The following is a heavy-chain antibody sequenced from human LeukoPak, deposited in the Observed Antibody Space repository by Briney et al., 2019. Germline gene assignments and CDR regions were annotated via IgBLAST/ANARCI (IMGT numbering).Heavy chain of an antibody. D-gene: IGHD6-13*01. CDR2: IKEDGSIK. V-gene: IGHV3-7*01. J-gene: IGHJ4*02. Sequence: PGVSLSLSCAASGFTFSWYWMSWVRQAPGKGLEWVANIKEDGSIKYYVDSVKGRLTISRDNAKSSLYLQVNSLRAEDTALYYCARIGYSSSSIDYWGQGTLVTVSS. CDR3: ARIGYSSSSIDY. CDR1: GFTFSWYW.